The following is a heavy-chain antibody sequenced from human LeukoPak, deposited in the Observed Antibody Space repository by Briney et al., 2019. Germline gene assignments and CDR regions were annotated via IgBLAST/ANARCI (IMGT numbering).Heavy chain of an antibody. CDR1: GYTFTSYG. CDR3: ARGIQGFDY. CDR2: ISAYNANT. J-gene: IGHJ4*02. Sequence: PEGSVKVSCKASGYTFTSYGISWVRQAPGEGLEWMVWISAYNANTNYAQKLQGRVTMTTDTSTSPAYMELRSLRSDDTAVYYCARGIQGFDYWGQGTLVTVSS. D-gene: IGHD5-18*01. V-gene: IGHV1-18*01.